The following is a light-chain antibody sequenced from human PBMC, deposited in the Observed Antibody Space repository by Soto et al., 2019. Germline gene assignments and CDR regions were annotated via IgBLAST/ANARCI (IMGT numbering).Light chain of an antibody. CDR3: LQHYIHPLT. CDR1: QGIRNE. J-gene: IGKJ4*01. CDR2: STS. V-gene: IGKV1-17*01. Sequence: DIQMTQSPSSLSASVGDRVTITCRASQGIRNELGWYQQKPGRAPKRLIYSTSTLESGVPSRFSGRGSGIEFTLTISSLPPEDFAAYYCLQHYIHPLTFGGGTKVEVK.